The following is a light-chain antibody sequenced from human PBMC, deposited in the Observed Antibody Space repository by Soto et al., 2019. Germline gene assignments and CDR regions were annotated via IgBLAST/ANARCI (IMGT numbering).Light chain of an antibody. J-gene: IGLJ1*01. CDR1: SSTVGGFNV. CDR2: EGI. Sequence: QSVLTQPASVSGSPGQSITISCTGTSSTVGGFNVVSWYQQHPGKAPKVIIYEGIKRPSGVSNRFSGSNSGSTASLTISGLQAEDEDDYYCCSYVRATTYVFGTGTKVTVL. V-gene: IGLV2-23*01. CDR3: CSYVRATTYV.